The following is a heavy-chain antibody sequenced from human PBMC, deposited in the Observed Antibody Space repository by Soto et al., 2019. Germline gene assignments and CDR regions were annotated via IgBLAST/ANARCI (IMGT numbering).Heavy chain of an antibody. V-gene: IGHV4-31*03. CDR1: GGSISSGGYY. Sequence: SETLSLTCTVSGGSISSGGYYWGWIRQHPGKGLEWIGYIYYSGSTYYNPSLKSRVTISVDTSKNQFSLKLSSVTAADTAVYYCARGLVLFGGVIVFDYWGQGTLVTVSS. CDR3: ARGLVLFGGVIVFDY. J-gene: IGHJ4*02. D-gene: IGHD3-16*02. CDR2: IYYSGST.